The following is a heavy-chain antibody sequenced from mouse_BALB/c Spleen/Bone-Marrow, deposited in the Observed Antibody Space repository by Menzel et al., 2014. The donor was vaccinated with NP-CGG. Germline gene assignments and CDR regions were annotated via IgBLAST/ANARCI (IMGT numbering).Heavy chain of an antibody. CDR1: GYTFTSYW. J-gene: IGHJ4*01. CDR3: TRVITAVLATRAMDY. Sequence: EVQLQQSGTVLARPGASVKMSCKASGYTFTSYWMHWVKQRPGQGLEWIGAIYPGNSDTSYNQKFKGKAKLTAVTSTSTAHMELSSLTNEDSAVYYCTRVITAVLATRAMDYWGQGSSVTVSS. V-gene: IGHV1-5*01. CDR2: IYPGNSDT. D-gene: IGHD1-1*01.